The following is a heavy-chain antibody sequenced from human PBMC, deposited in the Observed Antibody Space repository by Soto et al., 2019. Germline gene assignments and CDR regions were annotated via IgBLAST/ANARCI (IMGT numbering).Heavy chain of an antibody. CDR3: AREQWLVPYDSYYGMDV. V-gene: IGHV1-18*01. D-gene: IGHD6-19*01. CDR2: ISAYNGNT. J-gene: IGHJ6*02. CDR1: GYTFTSYG. Sequence: ASVKVSCKASGYTFTSYGISWVRQAPGQGLEWMGWISAYNGNTNYAQKLQGRVTMTTDTSTSTAYMELRSLRSDDTAVYYCAREQWLVPYDSYYGMDVWGQGTTVTVSS.